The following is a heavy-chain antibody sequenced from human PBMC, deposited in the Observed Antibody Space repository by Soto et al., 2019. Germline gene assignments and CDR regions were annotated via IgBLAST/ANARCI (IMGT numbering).Heavy chain of an antibody. Sequence: ASVKVSCKASGYTFTSYGVSWVRQAPGQGLEWMGWISANNGNTNYAQLLQGRVTMTTDSSTSTAYMELRSLRSDDSAMYYCARHDGSGWSAYWGQGTLVTVPQ. CDR3: ARHDGSGWSAY. V-gene: IGHV1-18*01. J-gene: IGHJ4*02. D-gene: IGHD6-19*01. CDR1: GYTFTSYG. CDR2: ISANNGNT.